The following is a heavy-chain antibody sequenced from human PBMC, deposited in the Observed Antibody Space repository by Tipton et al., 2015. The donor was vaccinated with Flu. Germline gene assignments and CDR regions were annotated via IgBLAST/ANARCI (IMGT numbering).Heavy chain of an antibody. J-gene: IGHJ4*02. CDR3: AAFKNPGY. D-gene: IGHD2/OR15-2a*01. CDR1: GFTFSSYE. Sequence: VQSGGSLRLSCVASGFTFSSYEMNWVRQAPGKGLEWVAFVISSSGRSIHYADSVKGRFTISRDNAKNSLYLQMNSLRAEDTALYYCAAFKNPGYWGQGTPVTVSA. V-gene: IGHV3-48*03. CDR2: VISSSGRSI.